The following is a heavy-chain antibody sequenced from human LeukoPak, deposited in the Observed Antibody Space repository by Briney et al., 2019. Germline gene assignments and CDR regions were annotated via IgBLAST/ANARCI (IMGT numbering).Heavy chain of an antibody. J-gene: IGHJ4*02. CDR3: ARDPDIVATTGGYYFDY. V-gene: IGHV3-30-3*01. CDR1: GFTFSSYA. Sequence: PGGSLRLSCAASGFTFSSYAMHWVRQAPGKGLEWVAVISYDGSNKYYADSVKGRFTISRDNSKNTLYLQMNSLRAEDTAVYYCARDPDIVATTGGYYFDYWGQGTLVTVSS. CDR2: ISYDGSNK. D-gene: IGHD5-12*01.